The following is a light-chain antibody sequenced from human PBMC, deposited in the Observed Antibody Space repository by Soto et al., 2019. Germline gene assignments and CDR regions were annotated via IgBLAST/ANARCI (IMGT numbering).Light chain of an antibody. CDR3: QQYNNWPRT. CDR1: QSVSSN. V-gene: IGKV3-15*01. CDR2: GAS. Sequence: EVVMTQSPVTLSVSPGERATLSCRASQSVSSNLAWYQQKPGQAPWLLIYGASTRATGIPVRFSGSGSGTEFTLTISSLQSEDFAVYYCQQYNNWPRTFGQGTKLEIK. J-gene: IGKJ2*01.